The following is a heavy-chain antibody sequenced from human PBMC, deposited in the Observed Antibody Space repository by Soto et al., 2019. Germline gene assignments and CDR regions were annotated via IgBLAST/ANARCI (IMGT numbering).Heavy chain of an antibody. J-gene: IGHJ5*02. V-gene: IGHV4-30-2*01. CDR1: VGSTTRAYYS. CDR3: ARLYMVRGVMDWFNT. D-gene: IGHD3-10*01. Sequence: TLSPPGTVSVGSTTRAYYSWSWIRQPPGKGLEWIGYIYHTGTTYYNMSLKSRVTISVDRSKNQFSLKLSSVTAADTAVYYCARLYMVRGVMDWFNTWGQGTLVTV. CDR2: IYHTGTT.